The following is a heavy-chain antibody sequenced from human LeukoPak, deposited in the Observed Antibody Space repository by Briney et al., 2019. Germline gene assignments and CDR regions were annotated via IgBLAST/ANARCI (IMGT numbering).Heavy chain of an antibody. CDR1: GFTFDDYG. V-gene: IGHV3-20*04. CDR3: ARASSSDNRNNWFDP. CDR2: VNWNGGST. Sequence: GGSLRLSCAASGFTFDDYGMSWVRQAPGKGLEWVSGVNWNGGSTGYADSVKGRFTISRDNAKNSLYLQMNSLRAEDTALYYCARASSSDNRNNWFDPWGQGTLVTVSS. J-gene: IGHJ5*02. D-gene: IGHD3-22*01.